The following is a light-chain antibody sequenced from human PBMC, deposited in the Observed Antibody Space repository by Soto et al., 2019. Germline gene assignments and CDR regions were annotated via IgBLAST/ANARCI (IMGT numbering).Light chain of an antibody. J-gene: IGLJ2*01. CDR1: SSDVGGYNY. Sequence: QSALSPPPSASGSLGQSVTISCTGTSSDVGGYNYVSWYQQHPGKAPKLMIYEVSKRPSGVPDRFSGSKSGNTASLTVSGLQAEDEADYYCSSYAGSNNVVFGGGTKLTVL. CDR3: SSYAGSNNVV. CDR2: EVS. V-gene: IGLV2-8*01.